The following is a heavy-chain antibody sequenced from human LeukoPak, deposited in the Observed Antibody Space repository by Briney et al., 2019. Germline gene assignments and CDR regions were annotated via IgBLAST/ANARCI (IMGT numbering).Heavy chain of an antibody. CDR3: ASRLLRYPDY. Sequence: PSETLSLTCAVYGGSFSGYYWSWIRQPPGKGLEWIGEINHSGSTNYNPSLKSRVTISVDTSKNQFSLKLSSVTAADTAVYCCASRLLRYPDYWGQGTLVTVSS. CDR1: GGSFSGYY. D-gene: IGHD3-22*01. V-gene: IGHV4-34*01. CDR2: INHSGST. J-gene: IGHJ4*02.